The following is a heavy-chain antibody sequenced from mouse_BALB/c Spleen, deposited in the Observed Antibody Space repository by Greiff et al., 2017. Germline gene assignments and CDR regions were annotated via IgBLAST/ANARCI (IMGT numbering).Heavy chain of an antibody. V-gene: IGHV5-6*01. CDR3: AREGYYLY. CDR2: ISSGGSYT. J-gene: IGHJ2*01. CDR1: GFTFSSYG. D-gene: IGHD2-3*01. Sequence: EVQVVESGGDLVKPGGSLKLSCAASGFTFSSYGMSWVRQTPDKRLEWVATISSGGSYTYYPDSVKGRFTISRDNAKNTLYLQMSSLKSEDTAMYYCAREGYYLYWGQGTTLTVSS.